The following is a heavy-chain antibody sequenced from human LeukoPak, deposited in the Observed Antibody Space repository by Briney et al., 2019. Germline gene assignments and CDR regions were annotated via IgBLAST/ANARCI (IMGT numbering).Heavy chain of an antibody. CDR2: INHSGST. J-gene: IGHJ5*02. CDR3: ARGGGGYLTNNWFDP. CDR1: GGSFSGYY. V-gene: IGHV4-34*01. Sequence: SETLSLTCAVYGGSFSGYYWSWIRQPPGKGLEWIGEINHSGSTNYNPSLKSRVTISVDTSKNQFSLKLSSVTAADTAVYCCARGGGGYLTNNWFDPWGQGTLVTVSS. D-gene: IGHD1-1*01.